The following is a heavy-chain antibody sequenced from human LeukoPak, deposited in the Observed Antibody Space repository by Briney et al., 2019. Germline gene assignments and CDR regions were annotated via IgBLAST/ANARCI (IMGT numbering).Heavy chain of an antibody. J-gene: IGHJ4*02. CDR2: INDCGST. Sequence: SETLSLTCAVYGGSFSDYYWRWIRQPPGKGLEWIGEINDCGSTNNNPSLKSRVIILIDTSKNQFSLKLSSVTAADTAVYYCACHSGWSGPSEWGQGTLVTVSS. D-gene: IGHD6-19*01. V-gene: IGHV4-34*01. CDR1: GGSFSDYY. CDR3: ACHSGWSGPSE.